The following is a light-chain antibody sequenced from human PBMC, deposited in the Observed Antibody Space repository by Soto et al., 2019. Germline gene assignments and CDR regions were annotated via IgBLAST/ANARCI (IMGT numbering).Light chain of an antibody. CDR3: CSSARSSPLLYF. CDR2: EVS. Sequence: QSVLTQPASVSGSPGQSITISCTGTSSDVGSYNVVSWYQQHPGKAPKLMIYEVSKRPSGVANRFSVSKSGNTPSLKISGLQAEAEADYFCCSSARSSPLLYFSGTGTTVTVL. V-gene: IGLV2-23*02. J-gene: IGLJ1*01. CDR1: SSDVGSYNV.